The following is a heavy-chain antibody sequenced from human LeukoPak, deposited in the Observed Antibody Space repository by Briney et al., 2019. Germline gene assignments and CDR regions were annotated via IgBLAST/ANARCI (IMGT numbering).Heavy chain of an antibody. CDR3: ARASSTSAFSGMDV. V-gene: IGHV3-53*01. CDR2: IYSGGST. D-gene: IGHD2-2*01. J-gene: IGHJ6*04. Sequence: GGSLRLSCAASGFTVSSNYMSWVRQAPGKGLEWVSVIYSGGSTYYSDSVKGRFTISRDNSKNTLYLQMNGLRAEDTAVYYCARASSTSAFSGMDVWGKGTRSPSP. CDR1: GFTVSSNY.